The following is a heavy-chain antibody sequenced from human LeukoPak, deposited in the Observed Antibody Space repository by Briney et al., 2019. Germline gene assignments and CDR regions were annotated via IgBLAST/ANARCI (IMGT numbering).Heavy chain of an antibody. V-gene: IGHV1-2*02. CDR2: INPNSGVT. D-gene: IGHD4-17*01. CDR3: ARSDDYGDYGQRKAIDI. CDR1: GYTFTSYG. J-gene: IGHJ3*02. Sequence: ASVRVSCTASGYTFTSYGISWLRQAPGQGLEWMWWINPNSGVTDYVQTFQGRVTMTRDTSISTAYMELSRLKSDDTAVYYCARSDDYGDYGQRKAIDIWGQGTRVTVSS.